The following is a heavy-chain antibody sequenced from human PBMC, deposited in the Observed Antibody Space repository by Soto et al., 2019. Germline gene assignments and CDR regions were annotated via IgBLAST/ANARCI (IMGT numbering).Heavy chain of an antibody. CDR2: IKQDGGEK. Sequence: EVQLVESGGGLVQPGGSLRLSCAASGLSSSTYWMSWVRQVPGKGLEWVANIKQDGGEKYYVDSVKGRFTISRDNAKNSLHLQMDSLRAEDTAVYFCARDLGWVQGFDSWGQGTLVTVSS. CDR3: ARDLGWVQGFDS. V-gene: IGHV3-7*01. CDR1: GLSSSTYW. D-gene: IGHD1-1*01. J-gene: IGHJ4*02.